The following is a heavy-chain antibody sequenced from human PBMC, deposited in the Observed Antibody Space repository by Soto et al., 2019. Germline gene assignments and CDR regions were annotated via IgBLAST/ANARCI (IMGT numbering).Heavy chain of an antibody. V-gene: IGHV4-59*01. CDR2: IHYSGTT. CDR1: GGSISGYY. Sequence: QVQLQESGPGLVKPSETLSLTCTVSGGSISGYYWSWIRQPPGKGLEWIGNIHYSGTTNYNPSLSSRFTISVDTSKNPFSLKLRSVPAAVTAVYYFARLPWADYGGIFDPWGQGTLVTVSS. D-gene: IGHD4-17*01. J-gene: IGHJ5*02. CDR3: ARLPWADYGGIFDP.